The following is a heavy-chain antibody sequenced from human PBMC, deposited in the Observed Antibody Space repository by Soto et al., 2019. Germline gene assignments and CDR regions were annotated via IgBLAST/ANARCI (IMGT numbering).Heavy chain of an antibody. J-gene: IGHJ4*02. CDR3: ASSVVVPSTMNYFDY. CDR1: GYSFSNYW. V-gene: IGHV5-51*01. Sequence: GESLKISCNGSGYSFSNYWISWVRQMPWKGLEWMGIIFPADSDTKYSPSFQGQVTISADKSISTAYLQWSSLKASDTAMYYCASSVVVPSTMNYFDYWGKGSLVTVSS. CDR2: IFPADSDT. D-gene: IGHD2-15*01.